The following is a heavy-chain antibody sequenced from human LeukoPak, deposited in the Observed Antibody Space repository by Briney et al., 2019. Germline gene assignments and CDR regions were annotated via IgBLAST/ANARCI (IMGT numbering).Heavy chain of an antibody. J-gene: IGHJ5*02. Sequence: GSSVKVSCKASGGTFSSYTISWVRQAPGQGLEWMGRIIPILGIANYAQKFQGRVTITADKSTSAAYMELSSLRSEDTAVYYCARTDYGGYWFDPWGQGTLVTVSS. CDR2: IIPILGIA. CDR1: GGTFSSYT. D-gene: IGHD4-17*01. CDR3: ARTDYGGYWFDP. V-gene: IGHV1-69*02.